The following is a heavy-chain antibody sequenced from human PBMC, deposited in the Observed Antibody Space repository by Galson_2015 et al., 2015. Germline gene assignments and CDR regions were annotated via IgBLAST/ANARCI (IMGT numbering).Heavy chain of an antibody. Sequence: SLRLSCAASGFTFSSYWMSWVRQAPGKGLEWVANIKQDGSEKYYVDSVKGRFTISRDNAKNSLYLQMNSLRAEDTAVYYCARVGSSYYYYFDYWGQGTLVTVSS. CDR3: ARVGSSYYYYFDY. CDR1: GFTFSSYW. CDR2: IKQDGSEK. J-gene: IGHJ4*02. D-gene: IGHD3-22*01. V-gene: IGHV3-7*03.